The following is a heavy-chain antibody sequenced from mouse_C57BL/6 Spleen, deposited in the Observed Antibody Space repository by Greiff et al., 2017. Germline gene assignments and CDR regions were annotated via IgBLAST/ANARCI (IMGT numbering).Heavy chain of an antibody. J-gene: IGHJ4*01. CDR1: GYTFTGYW. CDR3: ARGDSSGDDAMDY. D-gene: IGHD3-2*02. CDR2: IFPGSGST. Sequence: VKLQESGAELMKPGASVKLSCKATGYTFTGYWIEWVKQRPGHGLEWIGEIFPGSGSTYYNEKFKGKATFTADTSSNTAYMQLSSLTTEDSATYYCARGDSSGDDAMDYRGQGTSVSVS. V-gene: IGHV1-9*01.